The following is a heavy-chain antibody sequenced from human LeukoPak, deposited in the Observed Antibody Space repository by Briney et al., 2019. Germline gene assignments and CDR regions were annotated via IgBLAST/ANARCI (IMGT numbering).Heavy chain of an antibody. CDR2: INHSGST. J-gene: IGHJ4*02. CDR1: GGSFSGYY. CDR3: ARVSDYYDTSGPLDY. Sequence: SETLSLTCAVYGGSFSGYYWSWIRQPPGKGLEWIGEINHSGSTNYNPSLKSRVTISLDTSKNQFSLRLSSVTAADTAVYSCARVSDYYDTSGPLDYWGQGTLVTVSS. D-gene: IGHD3-22*01. V-gene: IGHV4-34*01.